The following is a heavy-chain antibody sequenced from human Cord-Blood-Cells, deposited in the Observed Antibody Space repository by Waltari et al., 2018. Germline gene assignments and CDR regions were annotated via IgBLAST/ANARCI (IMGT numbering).Heavy chain of an antibody. CDR3: ARRGIAAAGDAFDI. V-gene: IGHV4-39*01. D-gene: IGHD6-13*01. J-gene: IGHJ3*02. CDR2: IYYSGST. CDR1: GGSISSSSSY. Sequence: QLQLQESGPVLVKPSETLSLTCTVSGGSISSSSSYWGWIRQPPGKGLEWIGSIYYSGSTYYNPSLKSRVTISVDTSKNQFSLKLSSVTAADTAVYYCARRGIAAAGDAFDIWGQGTMVTVSS.